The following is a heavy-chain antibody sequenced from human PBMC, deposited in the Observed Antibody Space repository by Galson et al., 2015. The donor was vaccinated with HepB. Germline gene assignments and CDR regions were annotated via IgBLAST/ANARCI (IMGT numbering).Heavy chain of an antibody. CDR3: ARRDSSGWSGYYTLDY. Sequence: QSGAEVKKPGESLKISCNGSGYSFTSYWIGWVRQMPGKGLEWMGIIYPGDSDTRYSPSFQGQVTISADKSISTAYLQWSSLKASDTAMYYCARRDSSGWSGYYTLDYWGQGTLVTVSS. J-gene: IGHJ4*02. D-gene: IGHD3-3*01. CDR2: IYPGDSDT. CDR1: GYSFTSYW. V-gene: IGHV5-51*03.